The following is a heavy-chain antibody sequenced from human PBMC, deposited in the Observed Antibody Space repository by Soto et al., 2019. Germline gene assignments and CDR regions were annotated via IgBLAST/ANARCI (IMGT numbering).Heavy chain of an antibody. J-gene: IGHJ4*02. Sequence: PGGSLRLSCAASGFIFSNYSMNWVRQAPGKGLEWVSFVSANADGTFYADSVKGRFSIPSENSKNPLYLNMNNLRVEDTAIYYCSKGRLSFDFWGQGTLVTVSS. CDR1: GFIFSNYS. V-gene: IGHV3-23*01. CDR3: SKGRLSFDF. CDR2: VSANADGT.